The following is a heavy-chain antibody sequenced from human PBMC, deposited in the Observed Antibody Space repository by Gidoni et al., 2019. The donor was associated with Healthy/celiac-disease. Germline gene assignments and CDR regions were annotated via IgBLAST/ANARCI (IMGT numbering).Heavy chain of an antibody. V-gene: IGHV4-39*01. J-gene: IGHJ4*02. CDR1: GGSISSRSYY. CDR3: ARREEMATISDY. CDR2: IYYRGSA. D-gene: IGHD5-12*01. Sequence: QLQLQESGPGLVKPSETLSLTCTVSGGSISSRSYYWGWLRQSPGKGLEWIGNIYYRGSAYYNPSLKSRVTISVDTSKNQFSLKLSSVTAADTAVYYCARREEMATISDYWGQGTLVTVSS.